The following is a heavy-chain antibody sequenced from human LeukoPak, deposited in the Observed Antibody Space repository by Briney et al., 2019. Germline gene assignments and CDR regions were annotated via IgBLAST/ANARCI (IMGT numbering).Heavy chain of an antibody. V-gene: IGHV4-34*01. J-gene: IGHJ1*01. CDR2: FTHNGST. D-gene: IGHD2-15*01. CDR1: GESLNDYY. Sequence: PSETLSLTCGVHGESLNDYYWSWIRQSPGKGLEWIGEFTHNGSTTFNPSLESRLTISVDTSKNQFSLKLTSVTAADASVYFCARGFCRGESCYSGEYFQHWGQGTLVTVSS. CDR3: ARGFCRGESCYSGEYFQH.